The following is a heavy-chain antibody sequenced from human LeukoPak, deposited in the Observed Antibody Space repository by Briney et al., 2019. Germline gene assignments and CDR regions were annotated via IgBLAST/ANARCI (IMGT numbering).Heavy chain of an antibody. CDR3: ARSTSVTTRGGWYFDL. Sequence: GASVTVSCKASGYTFTSYYMHCVRQAPGQGLEWMGVINPSGGSTGYAQKFQDRVTMTRDTSTSTVCMELSSLRFEDTAVYYCARSTSVTTRGGWYFDLWGRGTLVTVSS. CDR2: INPSGGST. CDR1: GYTFTSYY. V-gene: IGHV1-46*01. J-gene: IGHJ2*01. D-gene: IGHD4-17*01.